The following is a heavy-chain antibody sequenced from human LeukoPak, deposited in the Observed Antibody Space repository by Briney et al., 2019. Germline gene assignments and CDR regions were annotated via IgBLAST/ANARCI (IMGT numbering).Heavy chain of an antibody. CDR2: ISYDGSNK. V-gene: IGHV3-30*04. D-gene: IGHD3-10*01. CDR1: GFTFRSYA. J-gene: IGHJ4*02. CDR3: ARDYMVRGVIGYYFDY. Sequence: GGSLRLSCAASGFTFRSYAMHWVRQAPGKGLVWVAVISYDGSNKYYADSVKGRFTISRDNSKNTLYLQMNSLRAEDTAVYYCARDYMVRGVIGYYFDYWGQGTLVTVSS.